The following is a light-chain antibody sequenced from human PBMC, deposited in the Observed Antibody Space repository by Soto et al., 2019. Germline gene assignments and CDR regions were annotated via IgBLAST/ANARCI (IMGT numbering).Light chain of an antibody. J-gene: IGKJ5*01. CDR1: QSLSSN. CDR3: QQYNNWLLA. Sequence: EIVITQSLSTLSVSPGERVTLPCRASQSLSSNLAWYQQKPGQAPRLLIYGASTRATDIPARFSGSGSGTEFTLTISSLQSEDFAVYFCQQYNNWLLAFGQGTLLEIK. V-gene: IGKV3-15*01. CDR2: GAS.